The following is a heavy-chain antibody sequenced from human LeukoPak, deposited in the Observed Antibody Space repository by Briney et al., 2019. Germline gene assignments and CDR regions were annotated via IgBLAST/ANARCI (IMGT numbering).Heavy chain of an antibody. CDR3: VRSAFHAGSGNYYDY. CDR2: INTDGSST. D-gene: IGHD3-22*01. J-gene: IGHJ4*02. V-gene: IGHV3-74*01. Sequence: PGGSLRLSCAASGFTFSNYWMHWVRQAPGKGLVWVSRINTDGSSTSYADSVKGRFTISRGNAENTLYLQMNSLRVEDTAVYYCVRSAFHAGSGNYYDYWGQGTLVTVSS. CDR1: GFTFSNYW.